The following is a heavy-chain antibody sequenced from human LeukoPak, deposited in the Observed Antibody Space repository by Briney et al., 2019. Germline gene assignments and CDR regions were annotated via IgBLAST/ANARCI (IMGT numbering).Heavy chain of an antibody. CDR2: NYYSGST. CDR1: GGSVSSGGYY. CDR3: AAVMHDALDI. J-gene: IGHJ3*02. V-gene: IGHV4-61*08. D-gene: IGHD2-21*01. Sequence: PSETLSLTCTVSGGSVSSGGYYWSWIRQPPGKGLEWIGYNYYSGSTNYNPSLKSRVTISRDTSKNQFSLNLSSVAAADTAVYYCAAVMHDALDIWGQGRMVTVSS.